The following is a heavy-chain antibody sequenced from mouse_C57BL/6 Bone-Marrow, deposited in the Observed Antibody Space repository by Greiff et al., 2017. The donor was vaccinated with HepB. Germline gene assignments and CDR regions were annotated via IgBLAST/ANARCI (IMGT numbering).Heavy chain of an antibody. CDR3: ARAYDGYYLAWFAY. CDR1: GYSITSGYY. Sequence: EVQLVESGPGLVKPSQSLSLTCSVTGYSITSGYYWNWIRQFPGNKLEWMGYISYDGSNNYNPSLKNRISITLDTSKNQFFLKLNSVTTEDTATYYCARAYDGYYLAWFAYWGQGTLVTVSA. D-gene: IGHD2-3*01. J-gene: IGHJ3*01. CDR2: ISYDGSN. V-gene: IGHV3-6*01.